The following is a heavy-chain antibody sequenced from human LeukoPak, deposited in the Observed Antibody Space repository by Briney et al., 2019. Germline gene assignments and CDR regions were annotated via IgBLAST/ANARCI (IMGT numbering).Heavy chain of an antibody. Sequence: SETLSLTCTVSGGSISRDGHCWSWIRQYPGRGLESIGSVSSSGTTTYNTSLKSRVTISLDTSQNQFSLNLRFLTAADTAVYYCAREMVRDAFDIWGQGTMVTVSS. D-gene: IGHD2-8*01. J-gene: IGHJ3*02. CDR2: VSSSGTT. CDR3: AREMVRDAFDI. V-gene: IGHV4-31*03. CDR1: GGSISRDGHC.